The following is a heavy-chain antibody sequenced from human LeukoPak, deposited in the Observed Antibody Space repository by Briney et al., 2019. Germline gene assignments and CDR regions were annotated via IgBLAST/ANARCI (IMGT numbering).Heavy chain of an antibody. CDR3: ASPMVRGVIIWYYFDY. D-gene: IGHD3-10*01. CDR1: GFTFSSYA. V-gene: IGHV3-30-3*01. CDR2: MSYDGSNK. Sequence: GGSLRLSCAASGFTFSSYAMHWVRQAPGKGLEWVAVMSYDGSNKYYADSVKGRFTISRDNSKNTLYLQMNSLRAEDTAVYYCASPMVRGVIIWYYFDYWGQGTLVTVSS. J-gene: IGHJ4*02.